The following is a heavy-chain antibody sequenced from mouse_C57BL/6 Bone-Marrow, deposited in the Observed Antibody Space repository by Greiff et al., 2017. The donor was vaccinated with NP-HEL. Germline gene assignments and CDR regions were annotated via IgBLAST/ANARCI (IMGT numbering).Heavy chain of an antibody. CDR3: TRESYYGSSPYWYFDV. D-gene: IGHD1-1*01. CDR2: ISSGGDYI. CDR1: GFTFSSYA. J-gene: IGHJ1*03. Sequence: DVMLVESGEGLVKPGGSLKLSCAASGFTFSSYAMSWVRQTPEKRLEWVAYISSGGDYIYYADTVKGRCTISRDNARNTLYLQMSSLKSEDTAMYYCTRESYYGSSPYWYFDVWGTGTTVTVSS. V-gene: IGHV5-9-1*02.